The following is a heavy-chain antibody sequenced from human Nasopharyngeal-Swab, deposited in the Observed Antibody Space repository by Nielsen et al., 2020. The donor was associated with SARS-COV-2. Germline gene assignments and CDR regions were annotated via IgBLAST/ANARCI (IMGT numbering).Heavy chain of an antibody. CDR3: ARHGGMELPLVYYYYYYMDV. D-gene: IGHD1-7*01. Sequence: GESLKISCKGSGYSFTSYWISWVRQMPGTGLEWMGRIDPSDSYTNYSPSFQGHVTISADKSISTAYLQWSSLKASDTAMYYCARHGGMELPLVYYYYYYMDVWGKGTTVTVSS. CDR2: IDPSDSYT. J-gene: IGHJ6*03. V-gene: IGHV5-10-1*01. CDR1: GYSFTSYW.